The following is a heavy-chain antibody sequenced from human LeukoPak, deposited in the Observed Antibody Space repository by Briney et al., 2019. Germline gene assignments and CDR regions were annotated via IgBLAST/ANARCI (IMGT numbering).Heavy chain of an antibody. V-gene: IGHV4-61*02. CDR3: ARDPAPDAFDI. CDR2: IYSSGST. Sequence: PSETLSLTHTVSSDSLSSRSYSWTWIRQTAGKTLEWIGRIYSSGSTNYNPSLKSRVTMSADTSKNHFSLKLSSVTAADTAVYYCARDPAPDAFDIWGQGTMVTVSS. J-gene: IGHJ3*02. CDR1: SDSLSSRSYS.